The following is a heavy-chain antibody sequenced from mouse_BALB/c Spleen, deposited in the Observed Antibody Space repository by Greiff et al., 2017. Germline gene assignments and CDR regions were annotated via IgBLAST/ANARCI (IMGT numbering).Heavy chain of an antibody. Sequence: VQLQQSGPELVKPGASVKISCKASGYSFTSYYIHWVKQRPGQGLEWIGWIFPGSGNTKYNEKFKGKATLTADTSSSTAYMQLSSLTSEDSAVYFCARWGIYYGYDAYYFDYWGQGTTLTVSS. CDR1: GYSFTSYY. D-gene: IGHD2-2*01. V-gene: IGHV1-66*01. CDR3: ARWGIYYGYDAYYFDY. CDR2: IFPGSGNT. J-gene: IGHJ2*01.